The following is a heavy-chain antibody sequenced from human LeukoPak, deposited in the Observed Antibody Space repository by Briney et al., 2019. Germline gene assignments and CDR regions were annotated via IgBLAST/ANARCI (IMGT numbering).Heavy chain of an antibody. V-gene: IGHV3-74*01. CDR2: INSDESTT. J-gene: IGHJ5*02. CDR3: ARSDWFDP. Sequence: PGGSLRLSCVASGFTLSGHWMHWVRQAPGKGLVWVSRINSDESTTVYADSVKGRFTISRDNAKNTLYLQMNSLTADDTAVYYGARSDWFDPWGQGTLVTVSS. CDR1: GFTLSGHW.